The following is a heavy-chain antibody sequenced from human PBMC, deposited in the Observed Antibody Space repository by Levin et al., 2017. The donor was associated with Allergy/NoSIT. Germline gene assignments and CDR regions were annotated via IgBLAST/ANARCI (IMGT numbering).Heavy chain of an antibody. CDR2: IYYSGST. D-gene: IGHD4-23*01. Sequence: GSLRLSCTVSGGSISSYYWSWIRQPPGKGLEWIGYIYYSGSTNYNPSLKSRVTISVDTSKNQFSLKLSSVTAADTAVYYCASSRQFDPVVTYYWGQGTLVTVSS. CDR1: GGSISSYY. V-gene: IGHV4-59*01. CDR3: ASSRQFDPVVTYY. J-gene: IGHJ4*02.